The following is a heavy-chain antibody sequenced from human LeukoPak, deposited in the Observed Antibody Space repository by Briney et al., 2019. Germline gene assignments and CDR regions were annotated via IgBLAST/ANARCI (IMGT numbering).Heavy chain of an antibody. V-gene: IGHV3-7*04. Sequence: GGSLRLSCVASGFTFSSYWMSWVRQAPGKGLEWVANIKQDGSEKYYVDSVKGRFTISRDNAKNSLYLQMNSLRAEDTAVYYCARGYDILTGFDYWGQGTLVTVSS. CDR1: GFTFSSYW. J-gene: IGHJ4*02. D-gene: IGHD3-9*01. CDR3: ARGYDILTGFDY. CDR2: IKQDGSEK.